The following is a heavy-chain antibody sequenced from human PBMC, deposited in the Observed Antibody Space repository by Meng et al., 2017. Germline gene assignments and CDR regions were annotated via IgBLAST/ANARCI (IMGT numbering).Heavy chain of an antibody. Sequence: GESLKISCAASGFTFSSYAMHWVRQAPGKGLEWVSVIYSGGSTYYADSVKGRFTISRDNSKNTLYLQMNSLRAEDTAVYYCARDGWGAPGYWGQGTLVTVSS. J-gene: IGHJ4*02. D-gene: IGHD1-26*01. V-gene: IGHV3-NL1*01. CDR1: GFTFSSYA. CDR2: IYSGGST. CDR3: ARDGWGAPGY.